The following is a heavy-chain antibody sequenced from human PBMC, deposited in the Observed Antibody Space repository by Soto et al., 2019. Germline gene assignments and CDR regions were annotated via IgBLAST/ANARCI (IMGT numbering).Heavy chain of an antibody. CDR2: ISGSGGST. V-gene: IGHV3-23*01. CDR1: GFTFSSYA. CDR3: TAAGTSDAFDY. J-gene: IGHJ4*02. Sequence: GGSLRLSCAASGFTFSSYAMSWVRQAPGKGLEWVSAISGSGGSTYYADSVKGRFTISRDNSKSTLYLQMNSLRAEDTAVYYCTAAGTSDAFDYWGQGTLVTVSS. D-gene: IGHD6-13*01.